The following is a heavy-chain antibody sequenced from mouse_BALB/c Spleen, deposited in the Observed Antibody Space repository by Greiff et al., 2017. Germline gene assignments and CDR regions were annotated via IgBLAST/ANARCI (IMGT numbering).Heavy chain of an antibody. Sequence: VQLQQSGTVLARPGASVKMSCTASGYTFTSYWMPWVQQRPGQGLEWIGAIYPGNSDTSYNQKFKGKAKLTAVTCTSTAYMELSSLTNEDAAVYYCTGGNYEGFAYWGQGTLVTVSA. D-gene: IGHD2-1*01. CDR2: IYPGNSDT. J-gene: IGHJ3*01. V-gene: IGHV1-5*01. CDR3: TGGNYEGFAY. CDR1: GYTFTSYW.